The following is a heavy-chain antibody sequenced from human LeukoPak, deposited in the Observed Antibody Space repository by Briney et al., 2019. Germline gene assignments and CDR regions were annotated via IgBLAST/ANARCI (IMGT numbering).Heavy chain of an antibody. CDR2: IYHSGST. Sequence: PSETLSLTCTVSGYSISSGYYWGWIRQPPGKGLEWIGSIYHSGSTYYNPSLKSRVTISVDTSKNQFSLKLSPVTAADTAVYYCARDIGELLDYWGQGTLVTVSS. D-gene: IGHD1-26*01. V-gene: IGHV4-38-2*02. CDR1: GYSISSGYY. J-gene: IGHJ4*02. CDR3: ARDIGELLDY.